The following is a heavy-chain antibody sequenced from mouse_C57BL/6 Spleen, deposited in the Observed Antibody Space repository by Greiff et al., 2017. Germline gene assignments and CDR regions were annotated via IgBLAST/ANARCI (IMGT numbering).Heavy chain of an antibody. CDR1: GYTFTSYW. Sequence: QVQLQQPGAELVMPGASVKLSCKASGYTFTSYWMHWVKQRPGQGLEWIGEIDPSDSYTNYNQKFKGKSTLTVDKSSSTAYMQLSSLTSEDSAVYYCAISDWFDYWGQGTTLTVSS. V-gene: IGHV1-69*01. CDR2: IDPSDSYT. D-gene: IGHD2-13*01. J-gene: IGHJ2*01. CDR3: AISDWFDY.